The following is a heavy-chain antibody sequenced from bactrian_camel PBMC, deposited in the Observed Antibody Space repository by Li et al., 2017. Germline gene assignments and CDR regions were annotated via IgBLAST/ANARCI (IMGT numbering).Heavy chain of an antibody. CDR1: GFTFSSNA. CDR3: STQGFGH. D-gene: IGHD5*01. CDR2: INSAGGST. J-gene: IGHJ4*01. Sequence: EVQLVESGGGLVQPGGSLRISCAGYGFTFSSNAMSWVRQAPGKGLEWVSSINSAGGSTYYTTSVKGRFTISRDNAKNTLYLQLNSLTTEDTAMYYCSTQGFGHWGQGTQVTVS. V-gene: IGHV3S31*01.